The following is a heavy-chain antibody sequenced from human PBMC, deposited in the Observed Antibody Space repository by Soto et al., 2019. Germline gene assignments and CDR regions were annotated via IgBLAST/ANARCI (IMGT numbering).Heavy chain of an antibody. CDR3: VKGTFSRSKVIFDY. J-gene: IGHJ4*02. D-gene: IGHD2-21*01. Sequence: GGSLRLSCVASGFIFEDYDMHWVRQVPGKGLEWVSSITSNSDAIKYADSVKGRFTLSRDNAKNSMYLEMNSLRVEDTAFYFSVKGTFSRSKVIFDYWGQGTLVTVSS. V-gene: IGHV3-9*01. CDR1: GFIFEDYD. CDR2: ITSNSDAI.